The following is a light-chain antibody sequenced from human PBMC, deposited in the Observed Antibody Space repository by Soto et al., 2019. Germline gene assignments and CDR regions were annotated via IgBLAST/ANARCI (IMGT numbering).Light chain of an antibody. Sequence: EIVLTQSPGTLSLSPWERATLSCRASQTFSSIYLAWYQQKPGQAPRLLIYGASTRATGLPARFSGSGSGTEFTLTISSLQSEDFAVYYCQQYNNWPITFGQGTRLEIK. CDR3: QQYNNWPIT. CDR2: GAS. J-gene: IGKJ5*01. CDR1: QTFSSIY. V-gene: IGKV3-15*01.